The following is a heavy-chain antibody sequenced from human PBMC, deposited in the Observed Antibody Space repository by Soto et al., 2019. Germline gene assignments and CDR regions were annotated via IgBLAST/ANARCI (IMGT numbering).Heavy chain of an antibody. D-gene: IGHD3-3*01. Sequence: GGSLRLSCTASGSTFSSYGMHWVRQAPGKGLEWVAVISNDGTNRNYGDSVRGRFTISRDNSRNTLDLQMNSLRPEDTALYFCVQGFGKEGNSPGGFDTWGQGTMVTVSS. J-gene: IGHJ3*02. CDR1: GSTFSSYG. V-gene: IGHV3-30*18. CDR2: ISNDGTNR. CDR3: VQGFGKEGNSPGGFDT.